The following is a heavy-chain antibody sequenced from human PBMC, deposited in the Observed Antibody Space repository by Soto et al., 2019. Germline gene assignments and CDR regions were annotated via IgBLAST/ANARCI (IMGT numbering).Heavy chain of an antibody. CDR1: GGFTSTNNW. J-gene: IGHJ4*02. V-gene: IGHV4-4*02. D-gene: IGHD3-10*01. Sequence: SETLSLTXAVSGGFTSTNNWWSWVRQPPGKGLEWIGDAYHSGSTEYNPSLKSRVSISVGKSKNQISLKLTSATAADTAVYYCARSPPSSYYGGSGTFDYWGQGTLVTVSS. CDR3: ARSPPSSYYGGSGTFDY. CDR2: AYHSGST.